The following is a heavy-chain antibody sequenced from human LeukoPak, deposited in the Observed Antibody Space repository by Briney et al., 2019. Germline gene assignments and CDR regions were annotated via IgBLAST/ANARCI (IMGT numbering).Heavy chain of an antibody. J-gene: IGHJ6*03. CDR3: ARHIGGGIEDMDV. D-gene: IGHD3-16*02. Sequence: PSETLSLTCTVSGGSIGTYYWSWVRQSPGKGLEWIGYIYVTRNRYNPYLQSRVTISVDTSRNQFFLKMSSVTAADTAVYYCARHIGGGIEDMDVRGKGTKVTVSS. CDR2: IYVTRN. CDR1: GGSIGTYY. V-gene: IGHV4-59*08.